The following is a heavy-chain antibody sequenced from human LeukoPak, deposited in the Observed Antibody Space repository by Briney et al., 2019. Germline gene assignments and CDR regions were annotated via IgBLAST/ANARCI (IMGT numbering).Heavy chain of an antibody. D-gene: IGHD2-21*01. CDR1: GYTFTGYY. J-gene: IGHJ5*02. CDR3: ETHCGDS. V-gene: IGHV1-2*02. Sequence: ASVRVSCKASGYTFTGYYIHWVRQAPGQGLEWMGWINPNSGDTKYAQKFQGSVAMTRDTSINTAYMELSRLRSDDTAIYYCETHCGDSWGQGTLVTVSS. CDR2: INPNSGDT.